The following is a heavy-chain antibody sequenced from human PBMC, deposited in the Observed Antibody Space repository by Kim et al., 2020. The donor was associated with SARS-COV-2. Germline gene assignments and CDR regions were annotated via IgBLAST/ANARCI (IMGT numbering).Heavy chain of an antibody. J-gene: IGHJ6*02. CDR3: AREEANPGQQLEKYYYYYGMDV. CDR1: GGTFSSYA. D-gene: IGHD6-13*01. CDR2: IIPIFGTA. V-gene: IGHV1-69*13. Sequence: SVKVSCKASGGTFSSYAISWVRQAPGQGLEWMGGIIPIFGTANYAQKFQGRVTITADESTSTAYMELSSLRSEDTAVYYCAREEANPGQQLEKYYYYYGMDVWGQGTAVTVSS.